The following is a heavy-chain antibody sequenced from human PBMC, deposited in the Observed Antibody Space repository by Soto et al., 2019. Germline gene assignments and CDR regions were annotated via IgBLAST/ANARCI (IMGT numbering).Heavy chain of an antibody. Sequence: QLQLQESGPGLVKPSETLSLTCTVSGGSISSSSYYWGWIRQPPGKGLEWIGSIYYSGSTYYNPSLKSRLTISVDTSKNQFSLKLSSVTAADTAVYYCAGLAYYDFWSGYPGYFDYWGKGTLVTVSS. J-gene: IGHJ4*02. CDR2: IYYSGST. D-gene: IGHD3-3*01. CDR3: AGLAYYDFWSGYPGYFDY. V-gene: IGHV4-39*01. CDR1: GGSISSSSYY.